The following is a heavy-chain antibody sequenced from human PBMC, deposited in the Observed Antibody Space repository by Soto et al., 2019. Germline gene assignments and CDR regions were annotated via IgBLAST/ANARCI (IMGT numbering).Heavy chain of an antibody. Sequence: SGTMSLTCTVSGGSISRGGYHWSWIRQHPGKGLEWIGYIYYSGSTYYNPSLKSRVTISVDTSKNQFSLKLSSVTAADTAVYYCARGKNWFDPWGQGTLVTVSS. V-gene: IGHV4-31*03. CDR2: IYYSGST. CDR1: GGSISRGGYH. J-gene: IGHJ5*02. CDR3: ARGKNWFDP.